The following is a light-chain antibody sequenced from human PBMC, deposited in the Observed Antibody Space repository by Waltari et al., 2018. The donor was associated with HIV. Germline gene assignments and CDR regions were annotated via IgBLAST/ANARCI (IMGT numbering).Light chain of an antibody. CDR3: CSYAGSSTYV. Sequence: QSALTQPASVSGSPGQSITISCTGTSSDVGGYNYVSWYPHHPGKAPKLMIYDVTKRPSGVSNRCSGSKSGKTASLTISGLQAEDEADYCCCSYAGSSTYVFGTGTKVTVL. V-gene: IGLV2-23*02. CDR1: SSDVGGYNY. J-gene: IGLJ1*01. CDR2: DVT.